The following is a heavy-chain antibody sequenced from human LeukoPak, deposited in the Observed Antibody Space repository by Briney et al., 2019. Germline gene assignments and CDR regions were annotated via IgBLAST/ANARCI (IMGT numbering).Heavy chain of an antibody. Sequence: GGSLRLSCAASGFTFSSYGMSWVRQAPGKGLEWVSAISGRGGSTYYADSVKGRFTTSRDNSNNTVYLQMNNLRPEDTAVFYCARGQGYESYYYMDVWGKGTTVSVS. CDR1: GFTFSSYG. CDR2: ISGRGGST. CDR3: ARGQGYESYYYMDV. D-gene: IGHD2-2*01. J-gene: IGHJ6*03. V-gene: IGHV3-23*01.